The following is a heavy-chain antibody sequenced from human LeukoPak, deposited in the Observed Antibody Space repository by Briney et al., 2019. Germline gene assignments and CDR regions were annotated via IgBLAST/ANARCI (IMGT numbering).Heavy chain of an antibody. J-gene: IGHJ3*02. V-gene: IGHV1-69*02. CDR3: ARTLGYPASDAAFDI. CDR2: IIPILGIA. CDR1: GGTFSSYT. Sequence: SVKVSCKASGGTFSSYTISWVRQAPGQGLEWMGRIIPILGIANYAQKFQGRVTITADKSTSTAYKELSSLRSEDTAVYYCARTLGYPASDAAFDIWGQGTMVTVSS. D-gene: IGHD5-18*01.